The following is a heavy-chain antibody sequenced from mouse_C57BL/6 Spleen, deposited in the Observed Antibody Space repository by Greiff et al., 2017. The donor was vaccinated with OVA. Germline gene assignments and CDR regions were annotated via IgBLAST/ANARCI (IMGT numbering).Heavy chain of an antibody. V-gene: IGHV1-82*01. CDR1: GYAFSSSW. CDR2: IYPGNGDT. D-gene: IGHD1-1*01. Sequence: VQGVESGPELVKPGASVKISCKASGYAFSSSWMNWVKQRPGKGLEWIGRIYPGNGDTNYNGKFKGKATLTADKSSSTAYMQLSSLTSEDSAVYVCARGDYYGSSYAMDYWGQGTSVTVSS. CDR3: ARGDYYGSSYAMDY. J-gene: IGHJ4*01.